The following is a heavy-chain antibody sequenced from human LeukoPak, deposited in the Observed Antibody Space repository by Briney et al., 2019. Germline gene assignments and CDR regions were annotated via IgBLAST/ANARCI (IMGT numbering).Heavy chain of an antibody. CDR2: IIPILGIA. Sequence: SVKVSCKASGGTFSSYAISWVRQAPGQGLEWMGRIIPILGIANYAQKFQGRVTITADKSTSTAFMELSSLRSEDTAVYYCARVKVYYDSSGYPNAFDIWGQGTMVTVSS. CDR3: ARVKVYYDSSGYPNAFDI. CDR1: GGTFSSYA. V-gene: IGHV1-69*04. J-gene: IGHJ3*02. D-gene: IGHD3-22*01.